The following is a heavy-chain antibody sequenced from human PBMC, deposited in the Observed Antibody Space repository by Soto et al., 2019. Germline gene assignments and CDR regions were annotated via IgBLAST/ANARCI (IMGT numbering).Heavy chain of an antibody. CDR3: ARTIYDYIWGSYRGIAIDY. D-gene: IGHD3-16*02. J-gene: IGHJ4*02. CDR1: GGSFSGYY. CDR2: INHTGST. Sequence: PSETLSLTCAVYGGSFSGYYWSWIRQPPGKGLEWIGEINHTGSTNYNPSLKSRVTISVDTSKNQFSLKLSSVTAADTAVYYCARTIYDYIWGSYRGIAIDYWGQGTLVTVSS. V-gene: IGHV4-34*01.